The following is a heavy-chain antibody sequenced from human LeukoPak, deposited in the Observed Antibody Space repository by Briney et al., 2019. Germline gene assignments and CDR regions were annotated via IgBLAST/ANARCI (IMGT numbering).Heavy chain of an antibody. CDR3: ARGGASSEWFDP. J-gene: IGHJ5*02. D-gene: IGHD6-25*01. V-gene: IGHV4-59*01. Sequence: SETLSLTCSVSGAXTIAYYCSWIRQPPGKGLKWIAFIHSSGTTNYSPSLKSRVSISVDTSNNQFSLNVNSVTAADTAVYYCARGGASSEWFDPWGQGTLVTVSS. CDR1: GAXTIAYY. CDR2: IHSSGTT.